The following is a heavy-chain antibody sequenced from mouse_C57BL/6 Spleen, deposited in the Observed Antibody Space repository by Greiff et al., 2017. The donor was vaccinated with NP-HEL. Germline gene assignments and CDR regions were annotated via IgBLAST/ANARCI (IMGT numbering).Heavy chain of an antibody. Sequence: QVQLQQPGAELVKPGASVKLSCKASGYTFTSYWLQWVKQRPGQGLEWIGEIDPSDSYTKSNQKFKGKATLTVDTSSSTAYMQLSSLTSEDSAVYYCARRDYGDYRAWFAYWGQGTLVTVSA. J-gene: IGHJ3*01. CDR1: GYTFTSYW. V-gene: IGHV1-50*01. D-gene: IGHD2-13*01. CDR3: ARRDYGDYRAWFAY. CDR2: IDPSDSYT.